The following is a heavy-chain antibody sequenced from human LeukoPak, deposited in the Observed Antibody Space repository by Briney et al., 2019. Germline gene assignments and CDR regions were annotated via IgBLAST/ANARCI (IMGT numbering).Heavy chain of an antibody. CDR1: GFTFDDYA. CDR3: AINGGGDSGYGNFDY. J-gene: IGHJ4*02. D-gene: IGHD5-12*01. V-gene: IGHV3-9*01. CDR2: INWNSDSI. Sequence: GGSLRLSCAVSGFTFDDYAMHWVRQVPGKGLEWVSGINWNSDSIGYADSVKGRFTTSRDNAKNSLYLQMNSLRAEDTAFYYCAINGGGDSGYGNFDYWGQGALVTVSS.